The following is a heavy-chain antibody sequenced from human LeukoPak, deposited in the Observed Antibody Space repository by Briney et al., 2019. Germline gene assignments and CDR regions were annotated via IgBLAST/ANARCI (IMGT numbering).Heavy chain of an antibody. D-gene: IGHD3-3*01. V-gene: IGHV3-7*01. CDR3: ARDYDFWSGYYKSGDYFDY. CDR1: GFTISSYW. CDR2: IKQDGSEK. Sequence: GGSLRLSCAASGFTISSYWMSWVRQAPGKGLEWVANIKQDGSEKYYVDSVRGRFTISRDNSKNSLYLQMDGLKVEDTAVYYCARDYDFWSGYYKSGDYFDYRGQGTLVTVSS. J-gene: IGHJ4*02.